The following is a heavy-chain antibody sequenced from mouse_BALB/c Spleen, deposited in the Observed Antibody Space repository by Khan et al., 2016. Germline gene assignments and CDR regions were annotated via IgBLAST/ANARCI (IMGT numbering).Heavy chain of an antibody. CDR3: ARALWCLDY. CDR2: ILPGSCNT. V-gene: IGHV1-9*01. Sequence: QVQLQQSGAELVKPGASVKISCKASGYTFSSYWIEWLKQRPGHGLEWIGEILPGSCNTNYNAMFQGKATFTAAASSITDYLRLRSLTSEDSVVYYCARALWCLDYWGQGTTLTVSS. CDR1: GYTFSSYW. J-gene: IGHJ2*01. D-gene: IGHD6-1*01.